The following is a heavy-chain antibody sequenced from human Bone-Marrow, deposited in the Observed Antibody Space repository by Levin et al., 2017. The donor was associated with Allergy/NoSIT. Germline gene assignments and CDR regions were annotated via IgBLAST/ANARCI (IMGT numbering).Heavy chain of an antibody. J-gene: IGHJ4*02. Sequence: ASVKVSCKASEDTFSGHYMHWVRQAPDQGLQWMGWINPHSGDTYYSEIFQDRVTMTWDTSLNTAYMELSRLRSGDTAIYFCAGSAASGLYVWGQGSVVSVS. V-gene: IGHV1-2*02. CDR1: EDTFSGHY. CDR2: INPHSGDT. D-gene: IGHD6-19*01. CDR3: AGSAASGLYV.